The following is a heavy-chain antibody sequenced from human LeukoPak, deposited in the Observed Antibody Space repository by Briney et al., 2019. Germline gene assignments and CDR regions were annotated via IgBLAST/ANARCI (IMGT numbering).Heavy chain of an antibody. D-gene: IGHD2-15*01. Sequence: PGESLKISCKGSGYSFTSYWIGWVPQMPGKGLEWMGIIYPGDSDTRYSPSFQGQVTISADKSISTAYLQWGSLKASDTAMYYCARYRYCSGGNCYGPDYWGQGTLVTVSS. CDR2: IYPGDSDT. J-gene: IGHJ4*02. V-gene: IGHV5-51*01. CDR1: GYSFTSYW. CDR3: ARYRYCSGGNCYGPDY.